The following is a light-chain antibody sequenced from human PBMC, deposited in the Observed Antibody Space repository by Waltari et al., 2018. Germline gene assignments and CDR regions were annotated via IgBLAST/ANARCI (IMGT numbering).Light chain of an antibody. CDR1: SHRGYY. V-gene: IGLV3-19*01. CDR2: GKT. Sequence: SSELTQDPAVSVALGQTVPIPFQGNSHRGYYACWSQQKPGQAPLLVIYGKTTRPSGIPDRFTGSSSGNTASLTITEAQAEDEADYYCYSRDNSGDHLRVFGTGTKVTVL. J-gene: IGLJ1*01. CDR3: YSRDNSGDHLRV.